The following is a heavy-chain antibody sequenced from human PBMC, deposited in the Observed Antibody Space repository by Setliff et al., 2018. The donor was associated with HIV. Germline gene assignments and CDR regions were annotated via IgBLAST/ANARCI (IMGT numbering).Heavy chain of an antibody. CDR3: ARARGPEGYFDS. CDR1: GGSINTGSYY. D-gene: IGHD3-10*01. Sequence: PSETLSLTCTVSGGSINTGSYYWGWIRQPPGKGLESIGTIYYSGSTYYKSSLKSRLTISVDTSKNQLSLKMSSVTAADTAVYYCARARGPEGYFDSWGQGTLVTVSS. V-gene: IGHV4-39*07. J-gene: IGHJ4*02. CDR2: IYYSGST.